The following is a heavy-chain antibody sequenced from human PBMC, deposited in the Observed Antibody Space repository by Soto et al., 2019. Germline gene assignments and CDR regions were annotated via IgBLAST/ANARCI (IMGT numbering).Heavy chain of an antibody. CDR2: INAGNGNT. CDR1: GYTFTSYA. CDR3: ARGTYYYDSSGYYSV. D-gene: IGHD3-22*01. Sequence: QVQLVQSGAEVKKPGASVKVSCKASGYTFTSYAMHWVRQAPGQRLEWMGWINAGNGNTKYSQKFQGRVTITRDTSASTDYMELSSLRSEDTAVYYCARGTYYYDSSGYYSVWGQGTLVTVSS. V-gene: IGHV1-3*01. J-gene: IGHJ4*02.